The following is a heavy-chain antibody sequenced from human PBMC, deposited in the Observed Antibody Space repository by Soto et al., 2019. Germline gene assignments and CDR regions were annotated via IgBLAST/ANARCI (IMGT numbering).Heavy chain of an antibody. CDR1: GYTFTTYD. CDR3: ARASMYIWNDH. CDR2: VNPSSGNT. D-gene: IGHD1-20*01. V-gene: IGHV1-8*01. J-gene: IGHJ5*02. Sequence: QVQLVQSGAEVKRPGASVKVSCEASGYTFTTYDINWVRPASGQGLEGMGCVNPSSGNTVYAQKFHGRVTMTRDTSISTAYMELSSMKSDDTAIYYCARASMYIWNDHWGQGTLVTVSS.